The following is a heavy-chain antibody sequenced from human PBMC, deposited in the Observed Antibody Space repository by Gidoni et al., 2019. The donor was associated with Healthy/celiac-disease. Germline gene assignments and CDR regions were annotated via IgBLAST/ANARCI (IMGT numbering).Heavy chain of an antibody. Sequence: EVQLVESGGGLVQPGGSLRLPCAASGFTFSSYWMSWVRQAPGKGLEWVANIKQDGSEKYYVDSVKGRFTISRDNAKNSLYLQMNSLRAEDTAVYYCARDPGARWFDPWGQGTLVTVSS. CDR2: IKQDGSEK. V-gene: IGHV3-7*01. D-gene: IGHD4-17*01. CDR1: GFTFSSYW. J-gene: IGHJ5*02. CDR3: ARDPGARWFDP.